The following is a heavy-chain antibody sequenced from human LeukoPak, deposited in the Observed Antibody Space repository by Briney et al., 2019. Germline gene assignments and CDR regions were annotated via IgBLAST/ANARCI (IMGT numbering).Heavy chain of an antibody. D-gene: IGHD1-26*01. CDR1: GYSFTSYW. V-gene: IGHV5-51*01. J-gene: IGHJ4*02. CDR3: ARLRGATMPNPFDY. Sequence: GESLEISCKGSGYSFTSYWIGWARQTPGKGLEWMGIIYPGDSDTRYSPSFQGQVTISADKSISTAYLQWSSLKASDTAMYYCARLRGATMPNPFDYWGQGTLVTVSS. CDR2: IYPGDSDT.